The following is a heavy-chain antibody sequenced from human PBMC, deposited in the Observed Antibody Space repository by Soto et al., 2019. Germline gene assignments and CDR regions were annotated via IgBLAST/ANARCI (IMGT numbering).Heavy chain of an antibody. V-gene: IGHV4-59*01. J-gene: IGHJ6*02. Sequence: SETLSLTCTVSGGSISSYYWSWIRQPPGKGLEWIGYIYYSGSTNYNPSLKSRVTISVDTSKNQFSLKLSSVTAADTAVYYCARSGSYGSGSYYRLSYYYYGMDVWGQGTTVTVSS. CDR2: IYYSGST. CDR1: GGSISSYY. CDR3: ARSGSYGSGSYYRLSYYYYGMDV. D-gene: IGHD3-10*01.